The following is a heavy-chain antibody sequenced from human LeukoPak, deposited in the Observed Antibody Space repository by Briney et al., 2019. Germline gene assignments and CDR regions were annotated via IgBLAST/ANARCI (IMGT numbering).Heavy chain of an antibody. V-gene: IGHV4-34*01. CDR1: GGSFSGYY. CDR3: ARLTGDPWDYYYYYYMDV. J-gene: IGHJ6*03. Sequence: SETLSLTCAVYGGSFSGYYWSWIRQPPGKGLEWIGEINHSGSTNYNPSLKSRVTISVDTSKNQFSLKLSSVTAADTAVYYCARLTGDPWDYYYYYYMDVWGKGTTVTVSS. CDR2: INHSGST. D-gene: IGHD7-27*01.